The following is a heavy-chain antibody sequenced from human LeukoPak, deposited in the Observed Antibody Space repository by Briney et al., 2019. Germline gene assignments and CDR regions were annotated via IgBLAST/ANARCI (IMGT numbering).Heavy chain of an antibody. J-gene: IGHJ3*02. V-gene: IGHV3-53*01. D-gene: IGHD1-26*01. CDR3: ARDNVGATTADAFDI. CDR2: IYSGGST. CDR1: GFTVSSNY. Sequence: PGGSLRLSCAASGFTVSSNYMSWVRQAPGKGLEWVSVIYSGGSTYYADSVKGRSTISRDNSKNTLYLQMNSLRAEDTAVYYCARDNVGATTADAFDIWGQGTMVTVSS.